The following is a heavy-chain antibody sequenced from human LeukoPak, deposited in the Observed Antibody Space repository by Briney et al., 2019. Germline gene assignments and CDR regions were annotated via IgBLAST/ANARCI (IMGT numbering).Heavy chain of an antibody. J-gene: IGHJ6*03. Sequence: KSSETLSLTCTVSGGSISSGSYYWSWIRQPAGKGLEWIGRIYTSGSTNYNPSLKSRVTISVDTSKNQFSLKLSSVTAADTAVYYCASPREGFDGDYYYMDVWGKGTTVTVSS. CDR2: IYTSGST. D-gene: IGHD3-9*01. CDR1: GGSISSGSYY. V-gene: IGHV4-61*02. CDR3: ASPREGFDGDYYYMDV.